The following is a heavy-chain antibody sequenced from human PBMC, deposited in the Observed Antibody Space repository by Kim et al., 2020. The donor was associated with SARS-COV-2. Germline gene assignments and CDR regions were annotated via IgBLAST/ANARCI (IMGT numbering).Heavy chain of an antibody. V-gene: IGHV3-21*01. D-gene: IGHD3-22*01. J-gene: IGHJ4*02. CDR2: ISSSSSYI. CDR3: ARAVLNYYDSSGYYPAPLDD. Sequence: GGSLRLSCAASGFTFSSYSMNWVRQAPGKGLEWVSSISSSSSYIYYADSVKGRFTISRDNAKNSMYLQMNSLRAADTAVYYCARAVLNYYDSSGYYPAPLDDWGQGTLVTVSS. CDR1: GFTFSSYS.